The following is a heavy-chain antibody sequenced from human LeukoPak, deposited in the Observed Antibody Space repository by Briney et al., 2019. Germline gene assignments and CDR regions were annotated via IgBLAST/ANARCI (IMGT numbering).Heavy chain of an antibody. D-gene: IGHD2-21*02. V-gene: IGHV4-34*01. Sequence: SETLSLTCAVYGGSFSGYYWSWIRQPPGKGLEWIGEINHSGSTNYNPSLKSRVTISVDTSKNQFSLMLSSVTAADTAVYYCARGVTLPIVVVTGSCFDPWGQGTLVTVSS. CDR1: GGSFSGYY. CDR2: INHSGST. CDR3: ARGVTLPIVVVTGSCFDP. J-gene: IGHJ5*02.